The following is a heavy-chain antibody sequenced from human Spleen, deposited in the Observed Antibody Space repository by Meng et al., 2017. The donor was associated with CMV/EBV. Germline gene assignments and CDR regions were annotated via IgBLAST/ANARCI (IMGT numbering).Heavy chain of an antibody. J-gene: IGHJ4*02. CDR1: GYYFTDYY. CDR2: INPSGGST. D-gene: IGHD5-18*01. CDR3: ARDMVSFGYFGY. V-gene: IGHV1-46*01. Sequence: ASVKVSCKASGYYFTDYYIHWVRQAPGQGLEWMGMINPSGGSTHYAQKLQGRVTLTRDTSTSTVYMQLSSLRSEDTAVYYCARDMVSFGYFGYLGQGMLVTVSS.